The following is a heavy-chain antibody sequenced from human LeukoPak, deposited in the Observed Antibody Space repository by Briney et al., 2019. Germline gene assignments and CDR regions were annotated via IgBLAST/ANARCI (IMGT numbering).Heavy chain of an antibody. J-gene: IGHJ4*02. CDR1: GGSISSYY. D-gene: IGHD3-10*01. Sequence: SETLSLTCTVSGGSISSYYWSWIRQPPGKGLEWIGYIYYSGSTNYNPSLKSRVTISVDTSKNQFSLKLSSVTAAGPDVYYCARVEGRFGELPSGGQGTLVTVS. CDR3: ARVEGRFGELPS. CDR2: IYYSGST. V-gene: IGHV4-59*01.